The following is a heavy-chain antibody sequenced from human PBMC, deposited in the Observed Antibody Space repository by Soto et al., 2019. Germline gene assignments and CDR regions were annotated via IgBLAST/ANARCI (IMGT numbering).Heavy chain of an antibody. J-gene: IGHJ6*02. V-gene: IGHV1-69*13. Sequence: SVKVSWKASGGTFSSYAISWVRQAPGQGLEWMGGIIPIFGTANYAQKFQGRVTITADESTSTAYMELSSLRSEDTAVYYCARAYSYGYSLIYWVYYYYYGMDVWGQGTTVTVSS. CDR1: GGTFSSYA. CDR3: ARAYSYGYSLIYWVYYYYYGMDV. CDR2: IIPIFGTA. D-gene: IGHD5-18*01.